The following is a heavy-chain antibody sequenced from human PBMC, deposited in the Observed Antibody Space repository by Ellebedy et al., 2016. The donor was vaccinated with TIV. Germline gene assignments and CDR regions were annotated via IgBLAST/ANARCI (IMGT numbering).Heavy chain of an antibody. CDR1: GGSISSSSYY. V-gene: IGHV4-39*07. CDR2: INHSGST. D-gene: IGHD1-26*01. Sequence: SETLSLTXTVSGGSISSSSYYWGWIRQPPGKGLEWIGEINHSGSTNYNPSLKSRVTISVDTSKNQFSLKLSSVTAADTAVYYCAGRKLNELPPDYWGQGTLVTVSS. J-gene: IGHJ4*02. CDR3: AGRKLNELPPDY.